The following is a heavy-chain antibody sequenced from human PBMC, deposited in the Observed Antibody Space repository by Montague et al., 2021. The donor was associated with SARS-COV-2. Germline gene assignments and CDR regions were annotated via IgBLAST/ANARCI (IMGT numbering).Heavy chain of an antibody. CDR2: IHYTGSA. CDR3: ARHVAVGNSGFDI. D-gene: IGHD6-19*01. J-gene: IGHJ3*02. V-gene: IGHV4-59*08. Sequence: SETLSLTCTVSGGSINNYYWSWIRQPPEKGPEWIAFIHYTGSANYNPSLKSRATMPVDPYKNQCSLKLTSVTAADAALYYCARHVAVGNSGFDIWGQGTMVTVSS. CDR1: GGSINNYY.